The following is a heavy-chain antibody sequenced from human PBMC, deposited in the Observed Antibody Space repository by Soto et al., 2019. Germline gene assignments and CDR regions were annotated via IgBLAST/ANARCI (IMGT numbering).Heavy chain of an antibody. D-gene: IGHD3-3*01. CDR2: IYYSGST. Sequence: PSETLSLTCTVSGGSISSSSYYWGWICQPPGKGLEWIGSIYYSGSTYYNPSLKSRVTISVDTSKNQFSLKLSSVTAADTAVYYCARQVSGYYDFWSGYGNWFDPWGQGTLVTVS. J-gene: IGHJ5*02. V-gene: IGHV4-39*01. CDR1: GGSISSSSYY. CDR3: ARQVSGYYDFWSGYGNWFDP.